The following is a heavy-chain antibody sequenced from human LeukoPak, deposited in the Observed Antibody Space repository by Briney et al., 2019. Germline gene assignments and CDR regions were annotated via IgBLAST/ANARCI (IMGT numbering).Heavy chain of an antibody. CDR3: AVVPAAYRWFDA. J-gene: IGHJ5*02. D-gene: IGHD2-2*01. CDR1: GGSISSGSYY. Sequence: PSETLSLTCTVSGGSISSGSYYWSWIRQPAGKGLEWIGRIYTSGSTNYNPSLKSRVTISVDTSKNQFSLKLSSVTAADTAVYYCAVVPAAYRWFDAWGQGTLVTVSS. CDR2: IYTSGST. V-gene: IGHV4-61*02.